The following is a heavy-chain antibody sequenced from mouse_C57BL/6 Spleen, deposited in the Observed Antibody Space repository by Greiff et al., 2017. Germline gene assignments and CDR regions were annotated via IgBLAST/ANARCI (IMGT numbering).Heavy chain of an antibody. Sequence: EVQGVESGGGLVKPGGSLKLSCTASGFTFTDYGMHWVRQAPEKGLEWVAYISSGDSTTYYAATVKGRFTISRDNAKNTLFLQMTSLGSEDTAMYYCARMDYWGQGTSVTVSS. J-gene: IGHJ4*01. V-gene: IGHV5-17*01. CDR3: ARMDY. CDR1: GFTFTDYG. CDR2: ISSGDSTT.